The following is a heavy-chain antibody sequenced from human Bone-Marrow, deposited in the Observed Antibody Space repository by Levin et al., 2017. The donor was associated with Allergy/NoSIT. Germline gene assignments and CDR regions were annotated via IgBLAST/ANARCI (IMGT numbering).Heavy chain of an antibody. D-gene: IGHD3-10*01. Sequence: KASETLSLTCTVSGGSISSGGYYWSWIRQHPGKGLEWIGYIYYSGSTYYNPSLKSRVTISVDTSKNQFSLRLSSVTAADTAVYYCARMYYYGSGARGLFDYWGQGTLVTVSS. CDR3: ARMYYYGSGARGLFDY. CDR2: IYYSGST. J-gene: IGHJ4*02. V-gene: IGHV4-31*03. CDR1: GGSISSGGYY.